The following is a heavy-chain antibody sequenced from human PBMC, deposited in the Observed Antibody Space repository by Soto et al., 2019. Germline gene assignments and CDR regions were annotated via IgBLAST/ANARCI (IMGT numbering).Heavy chain of an antibody. CDR1: GGSFSGYY. V-gene: IGHV4-34*01. Sequence: SETLSLTCAVYGGSFSGYYWTWIRQPPGKGLEWIGEIYHSGSTNYNPSLKSRVTISVDKSKNQFSLKLSSVTAADTAVYYCASGRIAARFYYWGQGTLVTVS. J-gene: IGHJ4*02. CDR3: ASGRIAARFYY. D-gene: IGHD6-6*01. CDR2: IYHSGST.